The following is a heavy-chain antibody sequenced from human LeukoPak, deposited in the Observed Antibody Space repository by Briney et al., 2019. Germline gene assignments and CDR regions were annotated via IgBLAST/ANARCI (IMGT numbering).Heavy chain of an antibody. CDR1: GGTFSSYA. CDR2: ISAYNGNT. Sequence: GASVKVSCKASGGTFSSYAISWVRQAPGQGLEWMGWISAYNGNTNYAQKLQGRVTMTTDTSTSTAYMELRSLRSDDTAVYYCARMRDVLLWTTAPGGMDVWGQGTTVTVSS. CDR3: ARMRDVLLWTTAPGGMDV. V-gene: IGHV1-18*01. D-gene: IGHD3-10*01. J-gene: IGHJ6*02.